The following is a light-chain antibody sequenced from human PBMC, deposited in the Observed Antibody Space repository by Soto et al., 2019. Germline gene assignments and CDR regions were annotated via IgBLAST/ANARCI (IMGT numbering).Light chain of an antibody. CDR3: QQYYSTPLT. CDR2: CAS. Sequence: DIVMTQSPDSLAVSLGERATINCKSSQSVLYSSNNKNYLAWYQQKPGQPPKLVIYCASTRESGVPDRFSGSGSGTDFTLTISSLQAEDVAVYYCQQYYSTPLTFGPGTRVDIK. V-gene: IGKV4-1*01. J-gene: IGKJ3*01. CDR1: QSVLYSSNNKNY.